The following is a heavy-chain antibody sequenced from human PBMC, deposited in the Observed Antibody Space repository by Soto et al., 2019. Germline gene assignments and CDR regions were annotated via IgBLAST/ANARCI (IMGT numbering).Heavy chain of an antibody. Sequence: QVQLVESGGGVVQPGRSLRLSCAASGFTFSSYGMHWVRQAPGKGLEWVAVISYDGSKEYYADSVKGRFTISRNNSKNTLYLQMNSLRAEDTAVYYCAPRADCSGGNCHYFDYWGQGTLVTVSS. CDR1: GFTFSSYG. V-gene: IGHV3-30*03. D-gene: IGHD2-15*01. J-gene: IGHJ4*02. CDR3: APRADCSGGNCHYFDY. CDR2: ISYDGSKE.